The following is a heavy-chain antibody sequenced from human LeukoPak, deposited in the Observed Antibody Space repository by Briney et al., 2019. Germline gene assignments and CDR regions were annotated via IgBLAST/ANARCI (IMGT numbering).Heavy chain of an antibody. V-gene: IGHV4-59*01. J-gene: IGHJ5*02. Sequence: SETLSLTCTVSGGSISSYYWSWIRQPPGKGLECIGYIYYSGSTNYNPSLKSRVTISVDTSKNQFSLKLSSVTAADTAVYYCARAPLWFGIPFDPWGQGTLVTVSS. D-gene: IGHD3-10*01. CDR2: IYYSGST. CDR3: ARAPLWFGIPFDP. CDR1: GGSISSYY.